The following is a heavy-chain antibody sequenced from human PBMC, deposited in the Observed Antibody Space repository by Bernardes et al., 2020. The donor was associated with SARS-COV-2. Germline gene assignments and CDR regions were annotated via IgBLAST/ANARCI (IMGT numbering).Heavy chain of an antibody. CDR3: ATVIPYDF. Sequence: GSLRLSCAASGFTFSSFGIHWVRQAPGKGLEWVALISYDGRRKYFADSVKGRFTVSRDNSKNTVYLQMNTLKPEDTALYYCATVIPYDFWGQGTLVTVSS. CDR1: GFTFSSFG. D-gene: IGHD2-21*01. V-gene: IGHV3-30*03. J-gene: IGHJ4*02. CDR2: ISYDGRRK.